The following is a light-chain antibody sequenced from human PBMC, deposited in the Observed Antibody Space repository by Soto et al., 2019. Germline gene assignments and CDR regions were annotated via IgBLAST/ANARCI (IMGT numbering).Light chain of an antibody. CDR2: TNN. Sequence: QSVLTQPPSASGTPGHRITISCSGSTSNIESHPVNWFQQVPGAAPRLLIKTNNQRPSGVPDRFSGSKSGASASLAISGLQSEDEATYYCATWDDSRKGVFGSGTKVTVL. CDR1: TSNIESHP. J-gene: IGLJ1*01. CDR3: ATWDDSRKGV. V-gene: IGLV1-44*01.